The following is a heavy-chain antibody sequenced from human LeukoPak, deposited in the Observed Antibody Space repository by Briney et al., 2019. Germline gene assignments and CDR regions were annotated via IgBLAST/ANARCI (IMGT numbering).Heavy chain of an antibody. Sequence: SETLSLTCAVYGGSFSGYYWSWIRQPPGKGLEWIGEINHSGSTNYNPSLKSRVTISVDTSKNQFSLKLSSVTAADTAVYYCARLQFPALFPRRHWFDPWGQGTLVTVSS. CDR2: INHSGST. D-gene: IGHD5-24*01. J-gene: IGHJ5*02. CDR3: ARLQFPALFPRRHWFDP. CDR1: GGSFSGYY. V-gene: IGHV4-34*01.